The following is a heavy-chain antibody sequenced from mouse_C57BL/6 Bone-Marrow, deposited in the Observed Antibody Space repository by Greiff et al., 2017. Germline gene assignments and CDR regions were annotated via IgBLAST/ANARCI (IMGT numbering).Heavy chain of an antibody. D-gene: IGHD2-3*01. V-gene: IGHV1-72*01. CDR3: ARREVTADYAMDY. CDR1: GYTFTSYW. Sequence: VQLQQPGAELVKPGASVKLSCKASGYTFTSYWMHWVKQRPGRGLEWIGRIDPNSGGTTYNEKFKSKATLTVDKPASTAYMQLSSLTSEDSAVYYCARREVTADYAMDYWGQGTSVTVSS. CDR2: IDPNSGGT. J-gene: IGHJ4*01.